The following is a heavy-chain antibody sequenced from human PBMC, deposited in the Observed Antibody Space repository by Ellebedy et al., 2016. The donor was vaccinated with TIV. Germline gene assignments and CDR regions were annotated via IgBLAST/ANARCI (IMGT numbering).Heavy chain of an antibody. CDR3: AKISSGWQYYFDY. CDR2: ISYDGNKK. J-gene: IGHJ4*02. CDR1: GFTFSYFA. D-gene: IGHD6-19*01. Sequence: GESLKISCEASGFTFSYFAMHWVRQTPGKGLEWVAVISYDGNKKYYADSVKGRFTISRDNSKNTLSLQMNSLRAEDTAVYYCAKISSGWQYYFDYWGQGIPVTVSS. V-gene: IGHV3-30*18.